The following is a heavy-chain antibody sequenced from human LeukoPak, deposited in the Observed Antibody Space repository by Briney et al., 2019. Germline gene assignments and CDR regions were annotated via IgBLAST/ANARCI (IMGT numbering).Heavy chain of an antibody. CDR2: ISWNSGSI. D-gene: IGHD3-22*01. CDR3: ASHANYYASSGYYSDY. CDR1: GFTFDDYA. V-gene: IGHV3-9*01. J-gene: IGHJ4*02. Sequence: GGSLRLSCAASGFTFDDYAMHWVRQAPGKGLEWVSGISWNSGSIGYADSVKGRFTISRDNAKNSLYLQMNSLRAEDTAVYYCASHANYYASSGYYSDYWGQGTLVT.